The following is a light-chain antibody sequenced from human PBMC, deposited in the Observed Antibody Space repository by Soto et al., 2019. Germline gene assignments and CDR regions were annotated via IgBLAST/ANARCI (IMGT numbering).Light chain of an antibody. CDR1: QSVGSY. CDR3: QQRSNWPPFT. CDR2: DAS. Sequence: EIVLTQSPATLSLSPGERATLSCRASQSVGSYLAWYQQKPGQAPRLLIYDASNRATAIPDRFSGSGSGTEFTRTISRLEPEDFAIYYCQQRSNWPPFTFGPETTVD. J-gene: IGKJ3*01. V-gene: IGKV3-11*01.